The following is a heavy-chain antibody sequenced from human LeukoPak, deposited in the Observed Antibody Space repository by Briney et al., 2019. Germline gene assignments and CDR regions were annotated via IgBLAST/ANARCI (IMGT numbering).Heavy chain of an antibody. J-gene: IGHJ4*02. CDR1: GGSVGSGNSY. D-gene: IGHD3-10*01. V-gene: IGHV4-61*02. Sequence: SQTLSLTCTVSGGSVGSGNSYWNWIPQPAGKGLEWIGRISADGSSTYIPSLTSRVTILVDTSKSHFSLSLRSMTAADTAVYYCARGDYYRTWGLGTLVGVSS. CDR3: ARGDYYRT. CDR2: ISADGSS.